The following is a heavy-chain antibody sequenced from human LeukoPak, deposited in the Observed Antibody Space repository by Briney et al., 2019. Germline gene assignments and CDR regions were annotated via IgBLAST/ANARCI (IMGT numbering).Heavy chain of an antibody. Sequence: SETLSLTCIVSGDITHYWGWIRQPPGKGLECIGSIYFIWSAYYNPPLRLRVTISLDTSKKQLSLNLNSVSAADTAIYSWERNNGGGVGSYVAPGPPDYFDYWGQGTLVTVSS. V-gene: IGHV4-39*01. CDR1: GDITHY. J-gene: IGHJ4*02. D-gene: IGHD1-26*01. CDR3: ERNNGGGVGSYVAPGPPDYFDY. CDR2: IYFIWSA.